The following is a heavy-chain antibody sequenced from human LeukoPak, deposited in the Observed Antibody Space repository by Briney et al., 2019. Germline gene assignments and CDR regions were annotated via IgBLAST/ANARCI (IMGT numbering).Heavy chain of an antibody. Sequence: PSETLSLTCTVSSGSISSNSYYWGWIRQPPGKGLEWIGHIFYRGPTNYNPSLESRVTISVDPSNNQFSLKLTSLTAADTAVYYCARVGRHFGAGSYLDLWGQGNLVTVSS. J-gene: IGHJ4*02. CDR2: IFYRGPT. V-gene: IGHV4-39*07. CDR1: SGSISSNSYY. D-gene: IGHD3-10*01. CDR3: ARVGRHFGAGSYLDL.